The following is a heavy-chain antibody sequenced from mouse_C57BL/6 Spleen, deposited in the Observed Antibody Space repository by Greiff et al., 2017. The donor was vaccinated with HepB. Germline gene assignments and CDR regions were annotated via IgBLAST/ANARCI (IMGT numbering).Heavy chain of an antibody. D-gene: IGHD2-4*01. CDR3: AREDDYDVGAMDY. CDR1: GYSITSGYY. J-gene: IGHJ4*01. Sequence: DVQLQESGPGLVKPSQSLSLTCSVTGYSITSGYYWNWIRQFPGNKLEWMGYISYDGSNNYNPSLKNRISITRDTSKNQFFLKLNSVTTEDTATYYCAREDDYDVGAMDYWGQGTSVTVSS. CDR2: ISYDGSN. V-gene: IGHV3-6*01.